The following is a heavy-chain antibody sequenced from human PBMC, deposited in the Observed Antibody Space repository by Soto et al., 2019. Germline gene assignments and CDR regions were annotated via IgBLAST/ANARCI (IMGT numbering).Heavy chain of an antibody. Sequence: QVQLVESGGGVVQPGRSLRLSCADSGFTFTDYGMHWVRQAPGKGLEWVAVISYDGSNKNYADSVKGRFTISRDNSKNTLYLQMNSLRAEDRDVYYCAKDTYYHDSSGYYVFDYCGQGTLVTVSS. CDR2: ISYDGSNK. CDR3: AKDTYYHDSSGYYVFDY. CDR1: GFTFTDYG. D-gene: IGHD3-22*01. J-gene: IGHJ4*02. V-gene: IGHV3-30*18.